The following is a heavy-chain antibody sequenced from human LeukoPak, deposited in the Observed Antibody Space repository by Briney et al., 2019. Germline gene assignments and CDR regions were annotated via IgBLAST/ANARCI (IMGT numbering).Heavy chain of an antibody. D-gene: IGHD4-11*01. CDR3: ARPGTVTTF. CDR1: GFTFSSYA. V-gene: IGHV3-30*03. J-gene: IGHJ4*02. Sequence: GGSLRLSCAASGFTFSSYAMSWVRQAPGKGLEWVAVISYDGSNKYYADSVKGRFTISRDNSKNTLYLQMNSLRAEDTAVYYCARPGTVTTFWGQGTLVTVSS. CDR2: ISYDGSNK.